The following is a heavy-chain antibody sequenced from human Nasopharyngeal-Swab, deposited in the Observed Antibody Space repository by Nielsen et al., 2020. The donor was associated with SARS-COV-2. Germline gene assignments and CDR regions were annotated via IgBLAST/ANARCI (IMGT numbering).Heavy chain of an antibody. CDR2: IYPRDSAT. V-gene: IGHV5-51*01. CDR1: GYSFTRYW. J-gene: IGHJ6*02. D-gene: IGHD5-12*01. CDR3: VRPEGVATSFKYYFQYGMDV. Sequence: AESLKISCKGSGYSFTRYWIAWVLQMPGKGLEWMGIIYPRDSATRYSPSFQGQVTISADKSISTAYLQWSSLKASDTAMYYCVRPEGVATSFKYYFQYGMDVWGQGTMVTVPS.